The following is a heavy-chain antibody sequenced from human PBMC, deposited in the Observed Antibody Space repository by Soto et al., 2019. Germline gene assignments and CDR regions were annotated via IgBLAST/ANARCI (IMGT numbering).Heavy chain of an antibody. CDR1: GDSVSSNSAA. V-gene: IGHV6-1*01. Sequence: SQTLSLTCAISGDSVSSNSAAWNWIRQSPSRGLEWLGRTYYRSKWYNDYAVSVKSRITINPDTSKNQFSLQLNSVTPEDTAVYYCARDVRRVGATTIDYYGMDVWGRGTTVTVSS. CDR2: TYYRSKWYN. CDR3: ARDVRRVGATTIDYYGMDV. D-gene: IGHD1-26*01. J-gene: IGHJ6*02.